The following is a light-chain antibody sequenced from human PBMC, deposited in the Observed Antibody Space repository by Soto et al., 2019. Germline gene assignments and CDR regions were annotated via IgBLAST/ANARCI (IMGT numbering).Light chain of an antibody. CDR1: SANIGSNT. J-gene: IGLJ3*02. CDR3: AAWDDNLNAWV. V-gene: IGLV1-44*01. Sequence: QSVLTQPPSASGTPGQRVAISCSGSSANIGSNTVNWYQQLPGTAPKLLIHSNTQRPSGVPDRFSGSKSGTSASLAISGLQSEDEGDYYCAAWDDNLNAWVFGGGTKLTVL. CDR2: SNT.